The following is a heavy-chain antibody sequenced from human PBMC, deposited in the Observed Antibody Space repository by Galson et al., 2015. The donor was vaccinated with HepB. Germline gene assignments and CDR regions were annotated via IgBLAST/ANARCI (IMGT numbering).Heavy chain of an antibody. J-gene: IGHJ4*02. CDR3: ARDRGDWGGISEYFDY. CDR2: IWYDGSNK. CDR1: GFTFSSYG. Sequence: SLRLSCAASGFTFSSYGMHWVRQAPGKGLEWVAVIWYDGSNKYYADSVKGRFTISRDNSKNTLYLQMNSLRAEDTAVYYCARDRGDWGGISEYFDYWGQGTLVTVSS. D-gene: IGHD2-8*02. V-gene: IGHV3-33*08.